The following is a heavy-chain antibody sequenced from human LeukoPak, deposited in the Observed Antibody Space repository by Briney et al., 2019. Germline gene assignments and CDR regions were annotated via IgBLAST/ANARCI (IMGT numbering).Heavy chain of an antibody. CDR3: ARRIDGYSSGWYYNYFDY. J-gene: IGHJ4*02. CDR1: GYTFTGYY. V-gene: IGHV1-2*02. Sequence: ASVKVSCKASGYTFTGYYMHWVRQAPGQGLEWMGWINPNSGGTNYAQKFQGRVTMTRDTSISTAYMELSRLRSDDTAVYYCARRIDGYSSGWYYNYFDYWGQGTLVTVSS. D-gene: IGHD6-19*01. CDR2: INPNSGGT.